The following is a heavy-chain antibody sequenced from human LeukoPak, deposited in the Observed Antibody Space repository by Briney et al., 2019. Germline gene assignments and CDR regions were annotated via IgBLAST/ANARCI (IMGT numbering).Heavy chain of an antibody. CDR3: ARVEQWLAPYAFDI. CDR1: GFTVSSNY. Sequence: GGSLRLSCAASGFTVSSNYMSWVRQAPGKGLEWVSVIYSGGSTYYADSVKGRFTISRDNSKNTLYLQMNSLRTEDTAVYYCARVEQWLAPYAFDIWGQGTMVTVSS. V-gene: IGHV3-66*01. J-gene: IGHJ3*02. CDR2: IYSGGST. D-gene: IGHD6-19*01.